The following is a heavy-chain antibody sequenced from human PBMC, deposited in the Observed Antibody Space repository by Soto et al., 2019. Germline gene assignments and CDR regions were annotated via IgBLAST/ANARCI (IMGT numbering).Heavy chain of an antibody. Sequence: ASVKVSCKASGYTFSNFGISWVRQAPGEGLEWMGWISPNSEKTKIAQRFQGRVTMTTDISTSTSYLELRGLTSDDTAVYYCAGDNDGAQYSNSYNDYWGQGTRVTVSS. CDR3: AGDNDGAQYSNSYNDY. V-gene: IGHV1-18*01. J-gene: IGHJ4*02. CDR2: ISPNSEKT. CDR1: GYTFSNFG. D-gene: IGHD1-26*01.